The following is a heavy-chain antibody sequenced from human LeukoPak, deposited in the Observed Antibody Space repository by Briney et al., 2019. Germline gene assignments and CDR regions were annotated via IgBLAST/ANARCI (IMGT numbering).Heavy chain of an antibody. CDR3: ARIPHRVPHNWFDP. V-gene: IGHV1-46*01. J-gene: IGHJ5*02. D-gene: IGHD2-2*01. Sequence: ASVKVSCKASGYTFTSYYMHWVRQASGQGLEWMGIINPSGGSTSYAQKFQGRVTMTRDTSISTAYMELSSLRSGDTAVYYCARIPHRVPHNWFDPWGQGTLVTVSS. CDR2: INPSGGST. CDR1: GYTFTSYY.